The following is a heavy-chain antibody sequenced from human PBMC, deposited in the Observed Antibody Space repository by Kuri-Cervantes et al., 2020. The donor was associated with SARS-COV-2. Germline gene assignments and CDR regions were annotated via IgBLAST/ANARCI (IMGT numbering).Heavy chain of an antibody. J-gene: IGHJ4*02. D-gene: IGHD3-3*01. CDR1: GGSFSGYY. V-gene: IGHV4-34*01. Sequence: SETLSLTCAVYGGSFSGYYWSWVRQPPGKGLEWIGEINHSGSTNYTPSLKSRVTISVDTSKNQFSLKLSSVTAADTAVYYCAGGTRRYYDFWSGYFSPALDYWGQGTLVTVSS. CDR3: AGGTRRYYDFWSGYFSPALDY. CDR2: INHSGST.